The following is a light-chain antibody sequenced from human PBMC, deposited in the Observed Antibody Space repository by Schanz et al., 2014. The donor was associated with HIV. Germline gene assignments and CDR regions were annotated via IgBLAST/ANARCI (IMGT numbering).Light chain of an antibody. CDR1: QSVSSN. J-gene: IGKJ4*01. V-gene: IGKV3-15*01. CDR2: GAS. Sequence: EIVMTQSPATLSLSPGERATLSCRASQSVSSNLAWYQQKPGQAPRLLIYGASTRATGIPARFSGSGSGTEFTLTISSLQSEDFALYYCQQGGSWPLTFGGGTTVEIK. CDR3: QQGGSWPLT.